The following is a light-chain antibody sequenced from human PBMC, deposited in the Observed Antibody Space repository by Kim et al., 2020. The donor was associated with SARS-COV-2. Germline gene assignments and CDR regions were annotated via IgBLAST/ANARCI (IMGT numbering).Light chain of an antibody. CDR3: AAWDDSLNALV. Sequence: GQRIPISCSGRRSNIGSNTVNWYQQLPGTAPKLLIYSNNQRPSGVPDRFSGSKSGTSASLAISGLQSEDEADYYCAAWDDSLNALVFGGGTQLTVL. CDR2: SNN. CDR1: RSNIGSNT. J-gene: IGLJ2*01. V-gene: IGLV1-44*01.